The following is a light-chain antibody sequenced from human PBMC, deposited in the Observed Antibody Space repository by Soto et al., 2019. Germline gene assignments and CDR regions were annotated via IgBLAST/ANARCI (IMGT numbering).Light chain of an antibody. CDR1: QSITGW. Sequence: DIQMTQSPPTLSASVGDRVTISCRASQSITGWLAWFQQKPGKAPKLLISKASKLESGVPSRFSGSGSGTEFTLTISSLQPDDFATYYRQQYNSYSTFGQGTKVDIK. J-gene: IGKJ1*01. CDR2: KAS. CDR3: QQYNSYST. V-gene: IGKV1-5*03.